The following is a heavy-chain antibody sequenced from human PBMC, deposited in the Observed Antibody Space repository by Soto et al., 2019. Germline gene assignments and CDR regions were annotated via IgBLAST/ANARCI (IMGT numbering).Heavy chain of an antibody. V-gene: IGHV3-23*01. CDR3: AKDPGYSAPHSFDY. CDR1: GLSVKIYA. Sequence: AGSLRLSCAASGLSVKIYAVDVSLQAPGKGLEWVSGITGNGGDTYYADSVKGRFTISRDNSKNTLYLQMNSLRAEDTAVYYCAKDPGYSAPHSFDYWSQGPLVTVSS. D-gene: IGHD5-12*01. CDR2: ITGNGGDT. J-gene: IGHJ4*02.